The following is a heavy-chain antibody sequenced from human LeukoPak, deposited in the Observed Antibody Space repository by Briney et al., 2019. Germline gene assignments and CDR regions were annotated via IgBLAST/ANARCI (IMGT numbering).Heavy chain of an antibody. J-gene: IGHJ6*02. V-gene: IGHV1-58*02. CDR1: GFTFTSSA. CDR3: AALSSLTYYYGMDV. CDR2: IVVGSGNT. D-gene: IGHD3-10*01. Sequence: SVKVSCKASGFTFTSSAMQWVRQARRQRLEWIGWIVVGSGNTNYAQKFQERVTITRDMSTSTAYMELSSLRSEDTAVYYCAALSSLTYYYGMDVWGQGTTVTVSS.